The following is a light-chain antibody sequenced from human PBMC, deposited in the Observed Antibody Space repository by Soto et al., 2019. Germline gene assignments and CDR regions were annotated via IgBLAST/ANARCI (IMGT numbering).Light chain of an antibody. Sequence: ESVLTQSPGTLSLSPGERATLSCRASQSVSSSYLACYQQKPGQAPRLLIYAASTRATGIPDRFSGSGSGTDFTLTISRLEPEDVAVYFCQLYGSSPPRYTFGQGTKLEIK. CDR1: QSVSSSY. CDR3: QLYGSSPPRYT. V-gene: IGKV3-20*01. CDR2: AAS. J-gene: IGKJ2*01.